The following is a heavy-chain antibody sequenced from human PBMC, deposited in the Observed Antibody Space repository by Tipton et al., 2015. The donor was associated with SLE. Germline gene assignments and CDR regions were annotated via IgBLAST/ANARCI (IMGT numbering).Heavy chain of an antibody. V-gene: IGHV4-39*07. D-gene: IGHD6-6*01. Sequence: TLSLTCTVSGGPIRGSPYYWNWIRQAPGKGLEWLGSVLHSGVTYFNPSLKTRVSISLDTSKNQFFLELRSVAAADTAVYYCARDYSSSHPSLGYWGQGSLVTVSS. CDR2: VLHSGVT. CDR3: ARDYSSSHPSLGY. CDR1: GGPIRGSPYY. J-gene: IGHJ4*02.